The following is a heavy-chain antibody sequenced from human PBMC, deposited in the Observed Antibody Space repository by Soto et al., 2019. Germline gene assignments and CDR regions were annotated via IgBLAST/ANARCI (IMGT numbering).Heavy chain of an antibody. D-gene: IGHD3-3*01. V-gene: IGHV3-7*01. CDR2: IKQDGSEK. Sequence: GGSLRLSCAASGFTLSSYWMSWVRQAPGKGLAGVANIKQDGSEKYYVDSVKGRFTISRDNAKNSLYLQMNSLRAEDTAVYYCARDRYSYYDFWSGSLPYYYFGMDVWGQGTTVTVSS. CDR1: GFTLSSYW. CDR3: ARDRYSYYDFWSGSLPYYYFGMDV. J-gene: IGHJ6*02.